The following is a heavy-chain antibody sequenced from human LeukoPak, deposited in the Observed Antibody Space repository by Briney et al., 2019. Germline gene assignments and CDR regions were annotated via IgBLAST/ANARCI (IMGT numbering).Heavy chain of an antibody. D-gene: IGHD6-13*01. V-gene: IGHV5-51*01. Sequence: GESLKISCKGSGYSFTNYWIGWVRQMPGKGLEWMGIICPGDSDTRYSPSFQGQVTISADKSTSTAYLQWSSLKASDTAMYYCAKIHSSSSYGNFDYWGQGTLVTVSS. CDR1: GYSFTNYW. CDR2: ICPGDSDT. CDR3: AKIHSSSSYGNFDY. J-gene: IGHJ4*02.